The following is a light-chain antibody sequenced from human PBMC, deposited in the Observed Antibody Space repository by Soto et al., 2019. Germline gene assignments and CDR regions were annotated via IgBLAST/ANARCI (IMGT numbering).Light chain of an antibody. CDR3: QQYNNLPLT. J-gene: IGKJ4*01. CDR2: GAS. V-gene: IGKV3-15*01. Sequence: EIAMTQSPATLSVSPGERATLSCRASQSFNSNLAWYQQKPGQAPRLLIYGASTRATGIPARFSGSGSGTEFTVTISSLQSEDFAVYYCQQYNNLPLTFGGGTKVEIK. CDR1: QSFNSN.